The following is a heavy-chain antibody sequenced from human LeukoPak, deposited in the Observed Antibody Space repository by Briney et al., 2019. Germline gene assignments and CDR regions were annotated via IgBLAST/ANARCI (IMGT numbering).Heavy chain of an antibody. CDR1: GFTFSSYG. CDR3: AKDPDRAKSIVGATNDY. Sequence: GGSLRLSCAASGFTFSSYGMYWVRQAPGKGLEWVAVISYDGSNKYYADSVKGRFTISRDNSKNTLYLQMNSLRAEDTAVYYCAKDPDRAKSIVGATNDYWGQGTLVTVSS. CDR2: ISYDGSNK. D-gene: IGHD1-26*01. J-gene: IGHJ4*02. V-gene: IGHV3-30*18.